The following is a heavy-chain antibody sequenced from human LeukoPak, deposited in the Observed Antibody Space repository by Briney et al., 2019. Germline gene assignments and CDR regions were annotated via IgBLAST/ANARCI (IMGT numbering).Heavy chain of an antibody. Sequence: GASVKVSCKASGGTLSSYAISWVRQAPGQGLEWMGGIIPIFGTANYAQKFQGRVTITTDESTSTAYMELSSLRSEDTAVYYCARVVVPAAKAYHYYYMDVWGKGTTVTVSS. V-gene: IGHV1-69*05. J-gene: IGHJ6*03. CDR1: GGTLSSYA. CDR3: ARVVVPAAKAYHYYYMDV. D-gene: IGHD2-2*01. CDR2: IIPIFGTA.